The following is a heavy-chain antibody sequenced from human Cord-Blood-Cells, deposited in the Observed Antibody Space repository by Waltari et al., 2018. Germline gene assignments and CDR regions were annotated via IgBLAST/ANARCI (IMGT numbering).Heavy chain of an antibody. Sequence: QVQLQESGPGLVKPSATLSLPCPVSGGPISSYYWSWIRQPPGKGLEWIGYIYYSGSTNYNPSLKSRVTISVDTSKNQFSLKLSSVTAADTAVYYCARSNNWFDPWGQGTLVTVSS. CDR1: GGPISSYY. CDR3: ARSNNWFDP. J-gene: IGHJ5*02. CDR2: IYYSGST. V-gene: IGHV4-59*08.